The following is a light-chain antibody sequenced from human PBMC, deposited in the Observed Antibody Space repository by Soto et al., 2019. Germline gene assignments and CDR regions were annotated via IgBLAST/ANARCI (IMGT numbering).Light chain of an antibody. J-gene: IGLJ1*01. CDR2: GNS. V-gene: IGLV1-40*01. CDR3: QAYDSSLSVYV. Sequence: QPVLTQPPSVSGAPGQRVTISCSGSSSNIGAGYEVHWYQQLPGTAPKLLIYGNSNRPSGVPDRFSGSKSGTSASLAITGLHAEDEADYYCQAYDSSLSVYVFGTGTKLTVL. CDR1: SSNIGAGYE.